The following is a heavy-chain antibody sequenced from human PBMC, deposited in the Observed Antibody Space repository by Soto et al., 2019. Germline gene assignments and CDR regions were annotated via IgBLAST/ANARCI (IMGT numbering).Heavy chain of an antibody. Sequence: GGALGLCCVCSEFSFSIYAVNWVRQAPGQGLEWVSGISGSGGTTFYADSVKGRFTISRDNAKKTLYLQMNSLRVEDTAVYYCASDLSGRADVWGQGTTVTVSS. CDR2: ISGSGGTT. CDR1: EFSFSIYA. CDR3: ASDLSGRADV. V-gene: IGHV3-23*01. D-gene: IGHD2-21*01. J-gene: IGHJ6*01.